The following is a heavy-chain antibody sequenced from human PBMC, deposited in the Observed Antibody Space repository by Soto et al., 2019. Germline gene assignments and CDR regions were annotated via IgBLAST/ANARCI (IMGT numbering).Heavy chain of an antibody. V-gene: IGHV3-33*01. CDR1: GFTFSDYA. D-gene: IGHD6-19*01. Sequence: QVQLVESGGGVVQPGMSLSLSCAASGFTFSDYAMDWVRQAPGKGLEWVALTSHDERKISYADSVKGRFTIPRGNSKKTLYLQMYSLSAEDTAVYYCAGGRYSNGWYYYDYWGQGTLVTVSS. J-gene: IGHJ4*02. CDR2: TSHDERKI. CDR3: AGGRYSNGWYYYDY.